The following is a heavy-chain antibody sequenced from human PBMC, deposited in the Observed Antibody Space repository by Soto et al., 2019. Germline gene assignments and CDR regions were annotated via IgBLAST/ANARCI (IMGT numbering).Heavy chain of an antibody. Sequence: SETLSLTCTVSGGPVRSSGYYWAWIRQPPGKGLEWIGSLYSSGKTYRNPSLKSRVTMSDDTSKNQLSLRLSSVTAADTAVYYCARGGGYCSGGSCFYYYYGMDVWGQGTTVTVSS. J-gene: IGHJ6*02. D-gene: IGHD2-15*01. CDR1: GGPVRSSGYY. V-gene: IGHV4-39*01. CDR3: ARGGGYCSGGSCFYYYYGMDV. CDR2: LYSSGKT.